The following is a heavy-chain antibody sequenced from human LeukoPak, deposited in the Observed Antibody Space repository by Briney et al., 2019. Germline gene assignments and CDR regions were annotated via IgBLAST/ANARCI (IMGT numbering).Heavy chain of an antibody. CDR1: EYTFTGYD. V-gene: IGHV1-2*02. CDR2: INPNSGGT. D-gene: IGHD5-18*01. Sequence: ASVKGSCKASEYTFTGYDMHWVRQAPGQGLEWMGWINPNSGGTNYAQKFQGRVTMARETSISTAYMELSRLRSDDTAVYYCARDRAYSYGPFDYWGQGTLVTVSS. CDR3: ARDRAYSYGPFDY. J-gene: IGHJ4*02.